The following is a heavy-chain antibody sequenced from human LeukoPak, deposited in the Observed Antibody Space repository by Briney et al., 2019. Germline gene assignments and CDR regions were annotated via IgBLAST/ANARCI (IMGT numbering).Heavy chain of an antibody. D-gene: IGHD3-10*01. CDR1: GSTFSSYG. V-gene: IGHV3-30*02. J-gene: IGHJ6*03. CDR3: PKSGVTFGELLSYYMDV. CDR2: IRYDGSNK. Sequence: GGSLRLSCAASGSTFSSYGTHWVRQAPGKGLEWVAFIRYDGSNKYYADSVKGRFTISRDNSKNTLYLQMNSLRAEDTALYYCPKSGVTFGELLSYYMDVWGKGTTVTVSS.